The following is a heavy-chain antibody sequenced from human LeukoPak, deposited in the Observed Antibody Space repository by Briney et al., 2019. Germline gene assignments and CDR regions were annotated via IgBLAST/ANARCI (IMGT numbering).Heavy chain of an antibody. V-gene: IGHV3-30*04. J-gene: IGHJ3*02. CDR1: GFTFSSYA. CDR3: ASVMVRGDDAFDI. D-gene: IGHD3-10*01. Sequence: PGRSLRLSCAASGFTFSSYAMHWFRQAPGKGLEWVAVISYDGSNKYYADSVKGRFTISRDNSKNTLYLQMNSLRAEDTAVYYCASVMVRGDDAFDIWGQGTMVTVSS. CDR2: ISYDGSNK.